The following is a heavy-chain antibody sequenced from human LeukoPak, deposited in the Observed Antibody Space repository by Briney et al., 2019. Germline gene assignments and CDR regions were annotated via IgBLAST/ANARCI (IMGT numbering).Heavy chain of an antibody. CDR2: ISWNSGNI. Sequence: PGGSLRLSCAASGLTFGDYAMHWVRQAPGRGLEWVSSISWNSGNIVYADSVKGRFTISRDNAKNSLHLQMNSLRPEDTALYYCAKPGCSFTNCYINYWGQGTLVTVSS. D-gene: IGHD2-2*02. V-gene: IGHV3-9*01. J-gene: IGHJ4*02. CDR1: GLTFGDYA. CDR3: AKPGCSFTNCYINY.